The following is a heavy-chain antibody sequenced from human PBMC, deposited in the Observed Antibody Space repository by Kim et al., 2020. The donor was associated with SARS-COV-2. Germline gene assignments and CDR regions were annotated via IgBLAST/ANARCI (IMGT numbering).Heavy chain of an antibody. CDR2: IYYSGST. CDR1: GGSISSSSYY. CDR3: ARHRDLGGSSWPYYFDY. Sequence: SETLSLTCTVSGGSISSSSYYWGWIRQPPGKGLEWIGSIYYSGSTYYNPSRKSRVTISADTSKNQFSLKLSSVTAADTAVYYCARHRDLGGSSWPYYFDYWGQGTLVTVSS. D-gene: IGHD6-13*01. J-gene: IGHJ4*02. V-gene: IGHV4-39*01.